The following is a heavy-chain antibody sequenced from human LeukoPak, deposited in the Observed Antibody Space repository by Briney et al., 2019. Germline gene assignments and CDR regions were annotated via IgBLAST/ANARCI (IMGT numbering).Heavy chain of an antibody. D-gene: IGHD3-22*01. CDR1: GGSISSSSYY. J-gene: IGHJ4*02. CDR2: IYYSGST. V-gene: IGHV4-39*01. CDR3: ARSRGYYYRYFDY. Sequence: SETLSLTCTVSGGSISSSSYYWGWIRQPPGKGLEWIGSIYYSGSTYYNPSLKSRVTISVDTSKNQFSLKLSSVTAADTAVYYCARSRGYYYRYFDYWGQGTLVTVSS.